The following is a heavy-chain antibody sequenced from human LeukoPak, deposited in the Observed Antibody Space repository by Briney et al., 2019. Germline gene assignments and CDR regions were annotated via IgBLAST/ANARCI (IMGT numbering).Heavy chain of an antibody. J-gene: IGHJ4*02. D-gene: IGHD3-22*01. V-gene: IGHV4-39*01. CDR2: IYYSGST. CDR3: ARSLIRWYYDSSGYLDH. CDR1: GGSISSSSYY. Sequence: SETLSLTCTVSGGSISSSSYYWGWIRQPPGKGLEWIGSIYYSGSTYYNPSLKSRVTISVDTSKNQFSLKLSSVTAADTAVYYCARSLIRWYYDSSGYLDHWGQGTLVTVSS.